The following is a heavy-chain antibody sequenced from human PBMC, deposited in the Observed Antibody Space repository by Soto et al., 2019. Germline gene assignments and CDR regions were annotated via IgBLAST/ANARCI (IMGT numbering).Heavy chain of an antibody. D-gene: IGHD6-19*01. V-gene: IGHV3-23*01. Sequence: PGGSLRLSCAASGFTFSSYAMSWVRQAPGKGLEWVSAISGSGGSTYYADSVKGRFTISRDNSKNTLYLQMNSLRAEDTAVYYCAKQEEGWYAGYYYMDVWGKGTTVTVSS. CDR2: ISGSGGST. CDR3: AKQEEGWYAGYYYMDV. CDR1: GFTFSSYA. J-gene: IGHJ6*03.